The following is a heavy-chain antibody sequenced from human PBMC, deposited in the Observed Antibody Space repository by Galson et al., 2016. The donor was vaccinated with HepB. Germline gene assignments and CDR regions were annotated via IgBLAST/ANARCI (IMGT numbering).Heavy chain of an antibody. D-gene: IGHD3-22*01. J-gene: IGHJ5*02. CDR2: IYSNGRT. CDR3: ARGPVVTYYSGPTWFDP. CDR1: GFGVGSTY. Sequence: SLRLSCAVSGFGVGSTYMNWVRQAPGEGLEWASVIYSNGRTYYADSVRGRFTVSRDRSKNILYLQMNSLRVEDTAVYYCARGPVVTYYSGPTWFDPRGQGTLVTVSS. V-gene: IGHV3-53*01.